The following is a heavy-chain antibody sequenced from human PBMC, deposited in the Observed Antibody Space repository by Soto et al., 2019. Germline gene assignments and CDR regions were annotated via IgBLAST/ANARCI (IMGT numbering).Heavy chain of an antibody. CDR3: AKGLGDGYNSGQY. J-gene: IGHJ4*02. D-gene: IGHD5-12*01. CDR1: GFTFSSYG. CDR2: ISYDGSNK. Sequence: PGGSLRLSCAASGFTFSSYGMHWVRQAPGKGLEWVAVISYDGSNKYYADSVKGRFTISRDNSKNTLYLQMNSLRAEDTGVYYCAKGLGDGYNSGQYWGQGTLVTASS. V-gene: IGHV3-30*18.